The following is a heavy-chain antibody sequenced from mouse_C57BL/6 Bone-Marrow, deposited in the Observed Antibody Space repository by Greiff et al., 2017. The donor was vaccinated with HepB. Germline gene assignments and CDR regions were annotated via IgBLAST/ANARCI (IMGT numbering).Heavy chain of an antibody. CDR3: ARATVAMDY. CDR1: GYSFTSYY. J-gene: IGHJ4*01. V-gene: IGHV1-66*01. Sequence: VQLQQSGPELVKPGASVKISCKASGYSFTSYYIHWVKQRPGQGLEWIGWIYPGSGNTKYNEKFKGKATLTADTSSSTAYMQLSILTSEDSAVYYCARATVAMDYWGQGTSVTVSS. CDR2: IYPGSGNT. D-gene: IGHD1-1*01.